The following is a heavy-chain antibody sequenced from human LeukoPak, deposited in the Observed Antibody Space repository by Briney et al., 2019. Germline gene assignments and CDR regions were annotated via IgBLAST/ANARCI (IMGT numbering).Heavy chain of an antibody. J-gene: IGHJ4*02. CDR3: ARDARGSVLTYYYDSSGSYFDY. V-gene: IGHV3-30-3*01. CDR2: ISYDGSNK. CDR1: GFPFSSYA. D-gene: IGHD3-22*01. Sequence: GGSLRLSCTASGFPFSSYAMHWVRQAPGKGVEWVAVISYDGSNKYYADSVKGRFTISRDNSKNTLYLQMNSLRAEDTAVYYCARDARGSVLTYYYDSSGSYFDYWGQGTLVTVSS.